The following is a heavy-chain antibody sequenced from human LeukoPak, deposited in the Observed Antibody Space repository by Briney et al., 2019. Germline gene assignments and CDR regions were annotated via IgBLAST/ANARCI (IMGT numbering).Heavy chain of an antibody. D-gene: IGHD2-8*01. V-gene: IGHV3-23*01. J-gene: IGHJ4*02. CDR1: GFTFSSYW. Sequence: GGSLRLSCAASGFTFSSYWMSWVRQAPGKGLEWVSSISASGTSPYYTDSVKGRFTISRDTSKNTLSLQMNSLRVDDTAVYYCAKGSIMLWVGGQGTLVTVSS. CDR2: ISASGTSP. CDR3: AKGSIMLWV.